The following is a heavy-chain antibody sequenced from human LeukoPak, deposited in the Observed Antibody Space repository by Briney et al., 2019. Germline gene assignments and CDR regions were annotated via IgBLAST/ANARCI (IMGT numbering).Heavy chain of an antibody. J-gene: IGHJ6*02. Sequence: GGSLRLSCAASGFTFSSYAMSWVRQAPGKGLEWVSAISGSGGSTYYADSVKGRFTISRDNSKNTLYLQMNSLRAEATAVYYCATWELDYYYYGMDVWGQGTTVTVSS. CDR2: ISGSGGST. CDR3: ATWELDYYYYGMDV. V-gene: IGHV3-23*01. CDR1: GFTFSSYA. D-gene: IGHD1-26*01.